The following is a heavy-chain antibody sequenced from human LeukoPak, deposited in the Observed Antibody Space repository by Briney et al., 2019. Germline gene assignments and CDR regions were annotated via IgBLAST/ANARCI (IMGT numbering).Heavy chain of an antibody. D-gene: IGHD3-16*01. CDR2: ISINSSYI. J-gene: IGHJ6*02. Sequence: ERVSSISINSSYIYHAVSVKGRFTISRDNAKNSLYLQMNSLRAEDTAVYYCARDWGYYYYYGMDVWGQGTTVTVSS. V-gene: IGHV3-21*01. CDR3: ARDWGYYYYYGMDV.